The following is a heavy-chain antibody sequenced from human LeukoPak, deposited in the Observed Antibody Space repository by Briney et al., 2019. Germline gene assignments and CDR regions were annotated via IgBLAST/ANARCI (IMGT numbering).Heavy chain of an antibody. V-gene: IGHV4-34*01. D-gene: IGHD1-26*01. Sequence: PSETLSLTCAVYGESFSGYYWSWIRQFPGKGLQWIGEINHSGSTNYNPSLKSRVTISVDTSKNQFSLKLSSVTAADTAVYYCARSAHSGSYSPFDYWGQGTLVTVSS. CDR2: INHSGST. CDR1: GESFSGYY. CDR3: ARSAHSGSYSPFDY. J-gene: IGHJ4*02.